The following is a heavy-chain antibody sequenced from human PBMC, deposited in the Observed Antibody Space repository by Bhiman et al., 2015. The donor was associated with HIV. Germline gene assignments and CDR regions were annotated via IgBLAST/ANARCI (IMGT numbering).Heavy chain of an antibody. J-gene: IGHJ5*02. CDR3: ARVAAA. D-gene: IGHD6-13*01. CDR2: MSSSGRTI. CDR1: GFAFSTYK. V-gene: IGHV3-48*03. Sequence: EVQLVESGGGSVHPGGSLRLSCAASGFAFSTYKMNWVRQAPGKGLEWVAYMSSSGRTIYYADSVKGRFTISRDNTKDSLYLQMNSLRAEDTAVYYCARVAAAWGQGTLVTVSS.